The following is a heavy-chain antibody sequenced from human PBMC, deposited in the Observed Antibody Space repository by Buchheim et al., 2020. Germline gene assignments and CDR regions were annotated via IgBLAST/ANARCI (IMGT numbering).Heavy chain of an antibody. J-gene: IGHJ6*02. D-gene: IGHD3-10*01. CDR2: ISYDGSNK. Sequence: QVQLVESGGGVVQPGRSLRLSCAASGFTFSSYAMHWVRQAPGKGLEWVAVISYDGSNKYYADSVKGRFTISRDNSKTTRYLQMNSLRAEDTAVYYCARDFRAGSGSYDYYYGMDVWGQGTT. V-gene: IGHV3-30-3*01. CDR1: GFTFSSYA. CDR3: ARDFRAGSGSYDYYYGMDV.